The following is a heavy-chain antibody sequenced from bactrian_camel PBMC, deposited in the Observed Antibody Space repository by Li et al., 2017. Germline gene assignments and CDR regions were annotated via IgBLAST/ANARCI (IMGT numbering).Heavy chain of an antibody. CDR1: GFTISTYD. D-gene: IGHD1*01. J-gene: IGHJ4*01. Sequence: VQLVESGGGLVQPGGSLRLSCAASGFTISTYDMSWVRQAPGKGLEWVASIYSYGTSTYYTDSVKGRFTISRDNAKITLCLHMNSLKTEDTAVCWRAASGPCVGRARTESSHLLLGPGDPGHRL. V-gene: IGHV3-2*01. CDR2: IYSYGTST. CDR3: AASGPCVGRARTESSHLL.